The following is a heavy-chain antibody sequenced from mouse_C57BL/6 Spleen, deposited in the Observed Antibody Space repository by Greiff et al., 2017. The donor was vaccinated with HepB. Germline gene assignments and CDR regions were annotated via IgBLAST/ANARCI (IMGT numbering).Heavy chain of an antibody. D-gene: IGHD1-1*01. V-gene: IGHV1-81*01. Sequence: QVQLQQSGAELARPGASVKLSCKASGYTFTSYGISWVKQRTGQGLEWIGEIYPRSGNTYYNEKFKGKATLTADKSSSTAYMELRSLTSEDSAVYFCARSGGTTVVSDWYFDVWSTVTTVTVSA. CDR1: GYTFTSYG. J-gene: IGHJ1*03. CDR3: ARSGGTTVVSDWYFDV. CDR2: IYPRSGNT.